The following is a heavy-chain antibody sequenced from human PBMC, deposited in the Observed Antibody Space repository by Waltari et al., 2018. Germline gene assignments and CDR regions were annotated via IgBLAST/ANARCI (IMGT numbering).Heavy chain of an antibody. CDR3: ARGRGLDY. Sequence: QVHLQQSGPGLVKPSGTLSPTCGGSGGSINTNNWWTWVRQSPGKGLEWLGEAYHNGRTNYNPSLKSRVTISVDKSKNQFSLQLISMTAADTAVYYCARGRGLDYWGQGTLVTVSS. CDR2: AYHNGRT. V-gene: IGHV4-4*02. J-gene: IGHJ4*02. CDR1: GGSINTNNW. D-gene: IGHD3-10*01.